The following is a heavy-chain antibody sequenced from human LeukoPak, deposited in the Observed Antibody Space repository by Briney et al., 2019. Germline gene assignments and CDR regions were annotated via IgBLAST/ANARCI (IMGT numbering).Heavy chain of an antibody. CDR3: ARAQYCSSTSCLPTGWFGESLFEY. J-gene: IGHJ4*02. CDR1: GFTFSNAW. D-gene: IGHD2-2*01. CDR2: ISSSASTI. Sequence: SGGSLRLSCAASGFTFSNAWMSWVRQAPGKGLEWVPYISSSASTIYYADSVKGRFTISRDNAKNSLYLQMNSLRAEDTAVYYCARAQYCSSTSCLPTGWFGESLFEYWGQGTLVTVSS. V-gene: IGHV3-11*04.